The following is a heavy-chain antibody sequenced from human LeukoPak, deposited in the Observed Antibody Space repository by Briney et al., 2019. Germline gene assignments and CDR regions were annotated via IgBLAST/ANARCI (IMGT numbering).Heavy chain of an antibody. D-gene: IGHD6-13*01. V-gene: IGHV3-21*01. CDR1: GFTFSSYS. CDR2: ISSSSSYI. CDR3: AREEIAAAGTWYFDY. Sequence: GGSLRLSCAASGFTFSSYSMNWVGQAPGKGLEWVSSISSSSSYIYYADSVKGRFTISRDNAKNSLYLQMNGLRAEDTAVYYCAREEIAAAGTWYFDYWGQGTLVTVSS. J-gene: IGHJ4*02.